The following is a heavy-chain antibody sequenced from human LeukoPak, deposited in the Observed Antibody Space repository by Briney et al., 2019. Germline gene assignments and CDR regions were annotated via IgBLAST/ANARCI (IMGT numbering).Heavy chain of an antibody. J-gene: IGHJ5*02. Sequence: SETLSLTCTVSGGSINGYYWTWIRQPPGKGLEWIGYISDSGSTNYNPSPKSRVTMSVDSSNTEFSLRLNSVTAADTAVYYCARVFRGAVTSNWFHPWGQGTLVTVSS. CDR2: ISDSGST. CDR3: ARVFRGAVTSNWFHP. V-gene: IGHV4-59*01. D-gene: IGHD4-17*01. CDR1: GGSINGYY.